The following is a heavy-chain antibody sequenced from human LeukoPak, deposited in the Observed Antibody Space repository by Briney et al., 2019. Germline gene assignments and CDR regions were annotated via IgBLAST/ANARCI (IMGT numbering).Heavy chain of an antibody. Sequence: GGSLRLSWLAAGFTFSSYGMHWVRQAAGKGLGWVAVISYHGSNKYYAHSVKGRFTIPRDNSKNTLYVQMNSLRDEDTAVYYCAKDQRWESPHYLDSWGQGTLVTVSS. CDR1: GFTFSSYG. J-gene: IGHJ4*02. D-gene: IGHD1-26*01. CDR3: AKDQRWESPHYLDS. V-gene: IGHV3-30*18. CDR2: ISYHGSNK.